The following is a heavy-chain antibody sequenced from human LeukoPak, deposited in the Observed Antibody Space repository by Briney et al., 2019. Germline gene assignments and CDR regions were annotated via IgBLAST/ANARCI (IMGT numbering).Heavy chain of an antibody. V-gene: IGHV3-30*04. CDR3: ARRGVLQDAFDI. D-gene: IGHD3-10*01. Sequence: PGGSLRLSCAASGFTFSSYAMHWVRQAPGKGLEWVAVISYDGSNKYYADSVKGRFTISRDNSKNTLYLQMNSLRAEDTAVYYCARRGVLQDAFDIWGQGTMVTVSS. CDR1: GFTFSSYA. J-gene: IGHJ3*02. CDR2: ISYDGSNK.